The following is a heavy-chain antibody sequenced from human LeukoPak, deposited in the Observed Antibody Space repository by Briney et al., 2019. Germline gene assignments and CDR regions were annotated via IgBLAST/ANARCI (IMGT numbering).Heavy chain of an antibody. Sequence: GGSLRLSCAASGFTFSSYEMNWVRQAPGKGLEWVSYISSSGSTIYYADSVKGRFTISRDNAKNSLYLQMNSLRAEDTAVYYCARSLYNWNDLVAYAFDIWGQGTMVTVSS. D-gene: IGHD1-20*01. J-gene: IGHJ3*02. CDR2: ISSSGSTI. CDR1: GFTFSSYE. CDR3: ARSLYNWNDLVAYAFDI. V-gene: IGHV3-48*03.